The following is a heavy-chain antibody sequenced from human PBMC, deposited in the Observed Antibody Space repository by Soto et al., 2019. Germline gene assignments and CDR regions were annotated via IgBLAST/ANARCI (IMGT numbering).Heavy chain of an antibody. V-gene: IGHV1-8*01. Sequence: GASVKVSCKASGYSFTSLHFNWVRQATGQGLEWIGWMNPHSGDTGFAQRFQGRVTMTRNTSINTAYIELRSLRSQDTAVYYCARVGPWVPYYYDSSPYTFENWFDPWGQGTLVTVSS. J-gene: IGHJ5*02. D-gene: IGHD3-22*01. CDR1: GYSFTSLH. CDR3: ARVGPWVPYYYDSSPYTFENWFDP. CDR2: MNPHSGDT.